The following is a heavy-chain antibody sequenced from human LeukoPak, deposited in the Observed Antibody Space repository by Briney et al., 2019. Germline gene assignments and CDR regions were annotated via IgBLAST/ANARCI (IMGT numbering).Heavy chain of an antibody. V-gene: IGHV4-59*01. CDR3: ASQKGGYYLDAFDI. CDR1: GGSISSYY. J-gene: IGHJ3*02. CDR2: IYYSGST. Sequence: SETLSLTCTVSGGSISSYYWSWIRQPPGKGLEWIGYIYYSGSTNYNPSLKSRVTISVDTSKNQFSLKLSSVTAADTAVYYCASQKGGYYLDAFDIWGQGTMVTVSS. D-gene: IGHD3-22*01.